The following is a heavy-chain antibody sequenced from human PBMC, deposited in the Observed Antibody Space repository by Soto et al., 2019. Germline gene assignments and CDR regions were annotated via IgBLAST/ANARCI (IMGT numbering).Heavy chain of an antibody. Sequence: GASVKVSCKASGCTFSSYAISWVRQAPGQGLEWMGGIIPIFGTANYAQKFQGRVTITADESTSTAYMELSSLRSEDTAVYYCAYRPSYCSSTSCPYSSWGQGTLVTVSS. J-gene: IGHJ4*02. CDR2: IIPIFGTA. CDR3: AYRPSYCSSTSCPYSS. V-gene: IGHV1-69*13. CDR1: GCTFSSYA. D-gene: IGHD2-2*01.